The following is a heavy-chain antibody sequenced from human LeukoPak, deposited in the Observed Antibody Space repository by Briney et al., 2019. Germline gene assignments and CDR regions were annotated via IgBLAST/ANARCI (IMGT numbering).Heavy chain of an antibody. CDR3: ARGEFDFDY. CDR2: IYYSGST. V-gene: IGHV4-59*01. Sequence: PSETLSLTCTVSGGSNSSYYWSWIRQPPGKGLEWIGYIYYSGSTNYNPSLKSRVTISVDTSKNQFSLKLSSVTAADTAVYYCARGEFDFDYWGQGTLVTVSS. J-gene: IGHJ4*02. D-gene: IGHD3-10*01. CDR1: GGSNSSYY.